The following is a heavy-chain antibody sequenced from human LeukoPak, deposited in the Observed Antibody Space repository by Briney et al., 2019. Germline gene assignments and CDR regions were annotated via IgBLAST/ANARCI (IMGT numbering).Heavy chain of an antibody. Sequence: GGSLRLSCAASGFIFSNCGMSWVRQAPGKGLEWVSGISGSGGSTYYVDSVKGRFTISRDNSKNTLYLQMNSLRAEDTAVFYCAKGTVAGHFYYYDMDVWGQGTTVTVSS. J-gene: IGHJ6*02. D-gene: IGHD6-19*01. CDR3: AKGTVAGHFYYYDMDV. V-gene: IGHV3-23*01. CDR2: ISGSGGST. CDR1: GFIFSNCG.